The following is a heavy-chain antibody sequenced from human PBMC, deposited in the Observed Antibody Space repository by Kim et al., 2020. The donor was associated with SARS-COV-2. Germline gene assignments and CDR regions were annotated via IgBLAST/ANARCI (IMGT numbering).Heavy chain of an antibody. D-gene: IGHD6-13*01. Sequence: GGSLRLSCAASGFTFNKYAIHWFRQAPGKGLEWLAIISYDGGNEHYGDSVKGRFTSSRDNSMNTLYLQMNSLRPEETAVYYCARGGNSWSSKYYYGMDAWSQGTTVTVSS. CDR1: GFTFNKYA. J-gene: IGHJ6*02. V-gene: IGHV3-30*04. CDR3: ARGGNSWSSKYYYGMDA. CDR2: ISYDGGNE.